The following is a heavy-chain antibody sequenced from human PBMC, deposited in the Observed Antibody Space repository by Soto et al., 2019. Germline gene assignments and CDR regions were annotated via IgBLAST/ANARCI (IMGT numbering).Heavy chain of an antibody. D-gene: IGHD1-7*01. V-gene: IGHV1-58*02. CDR3: AASILKGTTEYFDY. CDR1: GFTFTSSA. J-gene: IGHJ4*02. CDR2: IVVGSGNT. Sequence: SVKVSCKASGFTFTSSAMQWVRQARGQRLEWIGWIVVGSGNTNYAQKFQERVTITRDMSTSTAYMELSSLRSEDTAVYYCAASILKGTTEYFDYWGQGTLVTVSS.